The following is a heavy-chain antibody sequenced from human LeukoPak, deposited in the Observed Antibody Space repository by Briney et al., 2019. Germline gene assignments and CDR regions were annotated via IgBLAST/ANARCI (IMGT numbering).Heavy chain of an antibody. Sequence: GGSLRLSCAASGFTVSSNYMSWVRQAPGKGLEWVSVIYSGGSTYYADSVKGRFTISRDNSKNTLYLQMNSLRAEDTAVYYCASGGDCYSCAFDIWGQGTMVTVSS. J-gene: IGHJ3*02. CDR2: IYSGGST. CDR1: GFTVSSNY. V-gene: IGHV3-53*01. D-gene: IGHD2-21*02. CDR3: ASGGDCYSCAFDI.